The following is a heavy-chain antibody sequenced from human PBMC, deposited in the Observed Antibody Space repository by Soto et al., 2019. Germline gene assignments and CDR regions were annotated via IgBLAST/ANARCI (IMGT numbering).Heavy chain of an antibody. CDR1: GGSISSYY. J-gene: IGHJ4*02. Sequence: PSETLSLTCTVSGGSISSYYWSWIRQPPGKGLELIGYIYSSGSTNYNPSLKSRVTISVDTSKNQFSLNLTSVTAADTAVYYCARGPPPLVVLTHFDFWGQGTLVTVSS. CDR3: ARGPPPLVVLTHFDF. CDR2: IYSSGST. V-gene: IGHV4-59*01. D-gene: IGHD2-8*02.